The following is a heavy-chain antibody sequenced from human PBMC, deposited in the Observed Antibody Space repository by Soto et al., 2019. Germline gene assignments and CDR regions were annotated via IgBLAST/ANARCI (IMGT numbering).Heavy chain of an antibody. CDR1: GGSISSSNW. D-gene: IGHD3-22*01. CDR2: IYHSGST. V-gene: IGHV4-4*02. Sequence: QVQLQESGPGLVKASGTLSLTCAVSGGSISSSNWWSWVRQPPGKGLEWIGEIYHSGSTNYNPSLKSRVTISVDKSKNQFSLKLSSVTAADTAVYYCARYRHYYDSSGYIGGGFDYWGQGTLVTVSS. J-gene: IGHJ4*02. CDR3: ARYRHYYDSSGYIGGGFDY.